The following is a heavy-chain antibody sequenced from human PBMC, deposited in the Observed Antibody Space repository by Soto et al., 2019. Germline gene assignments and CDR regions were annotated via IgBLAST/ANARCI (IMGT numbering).Heavy chain of an antibody. CDR2: IIPIFGTA. CDR3: ARQSTYDVWCGYCD. V-gene: IGHV1-69*06. CDR1: VCTFISYS. J-gene: IGHJ4*02. D-gene: IGHD3-3*01. Sequence: SVKVSCKASVCTFISYSISWVRQAPGQGLEWMGGIIPIFGTANYAQEFQGRVTITADNSTKTAYMELSSLRSEETAVYYCARQSTYDVWCGYCDWGQGTLVTVSS.